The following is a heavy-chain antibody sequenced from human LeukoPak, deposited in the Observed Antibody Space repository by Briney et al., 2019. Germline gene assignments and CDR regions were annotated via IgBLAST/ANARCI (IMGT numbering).Heavy chain of an antibody. Sequence: ASVKVSCKASGYTFTSYYMHWVRQAPGQGLEWMGIINPSGGSTSYAQKFQGRVTMTRDMSTSTDYMELSSVRSEDTAVDYCARPSVNSRGVYYMDVWGKGTTVTVSS. D-gene: IGHD4-17*01. CDR1: GYTFTSYY. J-gene: IGHJ6*03. V-gene: IGHV1-46*01. CDR2: INPSGGST. CDR3: ARPSVNSRGVYYMDV.